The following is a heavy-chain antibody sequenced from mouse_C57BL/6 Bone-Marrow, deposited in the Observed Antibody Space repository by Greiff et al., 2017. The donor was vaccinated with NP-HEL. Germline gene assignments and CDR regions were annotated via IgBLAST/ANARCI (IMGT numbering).Heavy chain of an antibody. V-gene: IGHV14-4*01. CDR3: TTFRFITTVVASNYFDY. J-gene: IGHJ2*01. CDR2: IDPENGDT. CDR1: GFNIKDDY. D-gene: IGHD1-1*01. Sequence: EVHLVESGAELVRPGASVKLSCTASGFNIKDDYMHWVKQRPEQGLEWIGWIDPENGDTEYASKFQGKATITADTSSNTAYLQLSSLTSEDTAVYYCTTFRFITTVVASNYFDYWGQGTTLTVSS.